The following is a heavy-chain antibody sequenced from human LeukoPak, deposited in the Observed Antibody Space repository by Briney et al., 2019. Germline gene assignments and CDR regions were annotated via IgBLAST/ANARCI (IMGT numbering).Heavy chain of an antibody. CDR3: ARGLQYYDILTGHYNAFDI. CDR1: GGSISSYY. Sequence: SETLSLTCTVSGGSISSYYWSWIRQPAGKGLEWIGRIYTSGSTNYNPSLKSRVTMSVDTSKNQFSLKLSSVTAADTAVYYCARGLQYYDILTGHYNAFDIWGQGTMVTVSS. D-gene: IGHD3-9*01. J-gene: IGHJ3*02. V-gene: IGHV4-4*07. CDR2: IYTSGST.